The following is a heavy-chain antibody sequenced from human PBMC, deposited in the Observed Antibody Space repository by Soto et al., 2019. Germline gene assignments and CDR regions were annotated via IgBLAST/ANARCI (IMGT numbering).Heavy chain of an antibody. CDR2: IYYSGST. CDR1: GDSVISGSYY. V-gene: IGHV4-61*01. Sequence: SETLSLTCTVSGDSVISGSYYCIGIRQPPGKGLEWIGYIYYSGSTKYNPSLKSRVTTSVDRSKNQFFLKLTSVTAADTAVYYCASYYDFWSGYYLWGQGTLVTVSS. J-gene: IGHJ4*02. D-gene: IGHD3-3*01. CDR3: ASYYDFWSGYYL.